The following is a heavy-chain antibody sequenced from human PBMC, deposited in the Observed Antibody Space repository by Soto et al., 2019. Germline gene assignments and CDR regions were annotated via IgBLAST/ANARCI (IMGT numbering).Heavy chain of an antibody. Sequence: PSQTLSLTCAISGDSVSSNSAAWNWIRQSPSRGLEWLGRTYYRSKWYNDYAVSVKSRITINPDTSKNQFSLQLNSVTPEDTAVYYCARGGYDILTCYSGYYYYGMDVWGQGTTLTVSS. CDR3: ARGGYDILTCYSGYYYYGMDV. D-gene: IGHD3-9*01. CDR2: TYYRSKWYN. CDR1: GDSVSSNSAA. V-gene: IGHV6-1*01. J-gene: IGHJ6*02.